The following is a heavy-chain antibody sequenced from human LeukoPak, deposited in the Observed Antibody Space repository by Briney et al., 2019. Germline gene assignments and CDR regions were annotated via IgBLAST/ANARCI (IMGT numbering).Heavy chain of an antibody. Sequence: PGGSLRLSCAASGFTFSDYYMSWIRQAPGKGLEWVSYISSSGSTIYYADSVKGRFTISRDNAKNSLYLQMNSLRAEDTAVYYCARVGSSLMFPITMVRGVMPPDYWGQGTLVTVSS. V-gene: IGHV3-11*04. CDR1: GFTFSDYY. D-gene: IGHD3-10*01. CDR2: ISSSGSTI. J-gene: IGHJ4*02. CDR3: ARVGSSLMFPITMVRGVMPPDY.